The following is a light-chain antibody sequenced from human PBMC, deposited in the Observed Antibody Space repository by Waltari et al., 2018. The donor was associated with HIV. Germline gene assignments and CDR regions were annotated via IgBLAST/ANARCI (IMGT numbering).Light chain of an antibody. V-gene: IGLV2-11*01. Sequence: QSALAQPRSVSGSPGQSVTISCTGTSSDVGAYYFVSWYQQHPGIAPKLIIYDVSKPPSGVPDRFSGSKSGSTASLTISGLQAEDEADYHCCSYAGTFRVFGGGTKLTVL. CDR1: SSDVGAYYF. CDR2: DVS. J-gene: IGLJ3*02. CDR3: CSYAGTFRV.